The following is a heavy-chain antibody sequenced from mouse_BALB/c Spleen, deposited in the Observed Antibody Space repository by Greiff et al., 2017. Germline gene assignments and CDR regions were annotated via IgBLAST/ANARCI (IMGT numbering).Heavy chain of an antibody. D-gene: IGHD2-14*01. J-gene: IGHJ4*01. V-gene: IGHV1-63*02. CDR3: ARRRYDVDYAMDY. CDR2: IYPGGGYT. CDR1: GYTFTNYW. Sequence: QVHVKQSGAELVRPGTSVKISCKASGYTFTNYWLGWVKQRPGHGLEWIGDIYPGGGYTNYNEKFKGKATLTADTSSSTAYMQLSSLTSEDSAVYFCARRRYDVDYAMDYWGQGTSVTVSS.